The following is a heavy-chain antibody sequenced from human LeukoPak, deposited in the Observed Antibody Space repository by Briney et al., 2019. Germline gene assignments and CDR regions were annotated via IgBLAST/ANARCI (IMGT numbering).Heavy chain of an antibody. CDR1: GFTFSSYA. J-gene: IGHJ4*02. CDR2: ISGSGGST. V-gene: IGHV3-23*01. Sequence: PGGSLRLSCAASGFTFSSYAMSWVRQAPGKGLEWVSAISGSGGSTYYADSVKGRFTISRDDSKDTLYMQMNSLRAEDTAVYYCAKDFFLAPRYTPDYWGQGTLVTVSS. CDR3: AKDFFLAPRYTPDY. D-gene: IGHD2-2*02.